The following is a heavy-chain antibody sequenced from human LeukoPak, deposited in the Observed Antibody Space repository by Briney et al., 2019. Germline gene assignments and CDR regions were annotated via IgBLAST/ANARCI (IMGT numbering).Heavy chain of an antibody. Sequence: PSETLSLTCTVSGGSISSYYWSWIRQPPGKGQEWIGYIYYSGSTNYNPSLKSRVTISVDTSKNQFSLKLSSVTAADTAVYYCASLYSSSSYFDYWGQGTLVTVSS. CDR2: IYYSGST. J-gene: IGHJ4*02. CDR3: ASLYSSSSYFDY. D-gene: IGHD6-6*01. CDR1: GGSISSYY. V-gene: IGHV4-59*01.